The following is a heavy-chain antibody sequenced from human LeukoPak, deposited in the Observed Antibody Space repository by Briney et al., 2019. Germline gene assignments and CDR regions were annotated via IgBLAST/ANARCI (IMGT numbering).Heavy chain of an antibody. V-gene: IGHV3-7*05. D-gene: IGHD3-16*01. CDR1: GFTFSGYW. J-gene: IGHJ4*02. CDR3: ARDDYLGY. Sequence: GSLRLSCAASGFTFSGYWMAWVRQAPGRGLEWVAHIKQDGSEKNHVDPVKGRFTISRDNAKNSVYLQMDTLRAEDTAVYYCARDDYLGYWGQGTLVTVSS. CDR2: IKQDGSEK.